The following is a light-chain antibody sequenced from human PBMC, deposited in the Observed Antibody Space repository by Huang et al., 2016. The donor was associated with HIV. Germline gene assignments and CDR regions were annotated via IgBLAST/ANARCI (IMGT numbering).Light chain of an antibody. CDR1: QGIMSY. J-gene: IGKJ2*01. Sequence: DIQMTQSPSSLSASVGDRVTISCRASQGIMSYVSWYQQRPGSAPRLLISAASRLQGGVASRFSGTGSGTEFTLTISSLQPEDFATYYCQQSYSTPYTFGQGTKLEI. V-gene: IGKV1-39*01. CDR3: QQSYSTPYT. CDR2: AAS.